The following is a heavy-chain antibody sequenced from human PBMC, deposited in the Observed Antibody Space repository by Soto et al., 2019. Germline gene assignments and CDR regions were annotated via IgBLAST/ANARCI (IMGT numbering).Heavy chain of an antibody. Sequence: GGSLRLSCAASGFTFSSYSMNWVRQAPGKGLEWVSSISSSSSYIYYADSVKGRFTISRDDSKNTLYLQMNSLRADDSAVYYCAKDRTVAARHFDYWGQGTQVTVSS. CDR3: AKDRTVAARHFDY. CDR2: ISSSSSYI. CDR1: GFTFSSYS. V-gene: IGHV3-21*04. D-gene: IGHD6-25*01. J-gene: IGHJ4*02.